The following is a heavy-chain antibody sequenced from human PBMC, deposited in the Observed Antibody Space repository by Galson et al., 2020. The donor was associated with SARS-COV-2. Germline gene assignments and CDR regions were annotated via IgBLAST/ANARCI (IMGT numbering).Heavy chain of an antibody. J-gene: IGHJ6*03. Sequence: SETLSITCTVSGGSISTSSEYWGWIRQPPGKGLEWIATISYSGSTYYNPSLKSRVVISVDKSKNQFSLRMSSVTAADTAVYYCARRKYYNYYMDVWGKGTAVIISS. V-gene: IGHV4-39*01. CDR1: GGSISTSSEY. CDR2: ISYSGST. CDR3: ARRKYYNYYMDV.